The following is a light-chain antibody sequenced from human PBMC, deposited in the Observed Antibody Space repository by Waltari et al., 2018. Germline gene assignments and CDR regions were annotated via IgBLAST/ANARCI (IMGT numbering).Light chain of an antibody. Sequence: EIVLTQSPGTLSLSPGERATLSCRASQSVNNYLAWLQQKPSQAPRLLIHGASSRATGIPDRISGSESRTDFTLTISGLEPQDFAVYYCQQYSSSPLTFGPGTKVDI. CDR3: QQYSSSPLT. CDR1: QSVNNY. CDR2: GAS. J-gene: IGKJ3*01. V-gene: IGKV3-20*01.